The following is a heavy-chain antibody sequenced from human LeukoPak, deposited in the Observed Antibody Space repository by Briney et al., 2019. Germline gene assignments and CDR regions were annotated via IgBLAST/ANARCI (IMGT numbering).Heavy chain of an antibody. CDR3: AKGGIAAAGTSFYFDY. CDR1: GFTFSSYA. Sequence: PGGSLRLSCAASGFTFSSYAMSWVRQAPGKGLEWVSGISGSGSGTYYPDSVKGRFTISRDNSKNTLYLQMNSLRAEDTAVYHCAKGGIAAAGTSFYFDYWGQGTLVTVSS. D-gene: IGHD6-13*01. V-gene: IGHV3-23*01. CDR2: ISGSGSGT. J-gene: IGHJ4*02.